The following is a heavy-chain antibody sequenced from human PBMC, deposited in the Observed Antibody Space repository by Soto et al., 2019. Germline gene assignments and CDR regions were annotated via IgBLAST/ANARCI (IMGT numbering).Heavy chain of an antibody. V-gene: IGHV3-33*01. J-gene: IGHJ6*02. CDR2: IWYDGSNK. D-gene: IGHD3-10*01. Sequence: PRLSCAASGFTFSSYGMHLVRQAPGKGLEWVAVIWYDGSNKYYADSVKGRFTISRDNSKNTLYLQMNSLRAEDTAVYYCARDHGVRGPAVWGQGTTVTVSS. CDR1: GFTFSSYG. CDR3: ARDHGVRGPAV.